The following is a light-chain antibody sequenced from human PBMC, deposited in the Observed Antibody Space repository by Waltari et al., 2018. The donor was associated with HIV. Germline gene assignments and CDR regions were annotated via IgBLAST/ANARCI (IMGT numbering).Light chain of an antibody. CDR3: QQYEGDTRT. Sequence: TITCRATQSVRTSLAWYQQKHGRSPKLLIYKASTLETEVPSRFSGSGSGTEFNLTISGLLSVDFATYYCQQYEGDTRTFGQGTTVELK. J-gene: IGKJ1*01. V-gene: IGKV1-5*03. CDR2: KAS. CDR1: QSVRTS.